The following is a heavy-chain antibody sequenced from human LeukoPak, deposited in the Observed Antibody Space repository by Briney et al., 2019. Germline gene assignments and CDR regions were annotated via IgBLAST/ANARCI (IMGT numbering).Heavy chain of an antibody. CDR2: ISGSGGST. V-gene: IGHV3-23*01. CDR3: ARARRGYSYGNNWFDP. J-gene: IGHJ5*02. D-gene: IGHD5-18*01. CDR1: GFTFSSYA. Sequence: GGSLRLSCAASGFTFSSYAMSWVRQAPGKGLEWVSAISGSGGSTYYADSVKGRFTISRDNSKNTLYLQMNSLGAEDTAVYYCARARRGYSYGNNWFDPWGQGTLVTVSS.